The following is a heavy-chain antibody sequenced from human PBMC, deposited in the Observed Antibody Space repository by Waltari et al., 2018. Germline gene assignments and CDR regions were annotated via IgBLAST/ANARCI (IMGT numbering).Heavy chain of an antibody. J-gene: IGHJ6*02. CDR3: ARVWNNYYYGMDV. V-gene: IGHV4-59*11. D-gene: IGHD1-1*01. Sequence: QVQLQESGPGLVKPSETLSLTCTVSGGSISSHYWSWLRQPPGKGLEWIGDIYYSGSTNYNPSLKSRVTISVDTSKNQFSLKLSSVTAADTAVYYCARVWNNYYYGMDVWGQGTTVTVSS. CDR2: IYYSGST. CDR1: GGSISSHY.